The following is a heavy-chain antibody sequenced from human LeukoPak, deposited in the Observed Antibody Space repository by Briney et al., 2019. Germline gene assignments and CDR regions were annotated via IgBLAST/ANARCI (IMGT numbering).Heavy chain of an antibody. D-gene: IGHD6-6*01. CDR2: IYSGGST. V-gene: IGHV3-66*01. CDR1: GFTVSSNY. J-gene: IGHJ4*02. Sequence: GSLRLSCAASGFTVSSNYMSWVRQAPGKGLEWVSAIYSGGSTYYADSVKGRFTISRDNSKNTLYLQMNSLRAEDTAVYYCAKDGDSSSSGVPPYWGQGTLVTVSS. CDR3: AKDGDSSSSGVPPY.